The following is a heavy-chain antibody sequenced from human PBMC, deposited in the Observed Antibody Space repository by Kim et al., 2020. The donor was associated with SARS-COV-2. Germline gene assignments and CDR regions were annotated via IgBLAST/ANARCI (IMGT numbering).Heavy chain of an antibody. CDR1: GFTFSSYG. CDR2: IWYDGSNK. D-gene: IGHD5-18*01. CDR3: AKELSLLGGYSYGLDY. Sequence: GGSLRLSCAASGFTFSSYGMHWVRQAPGKGLEWVAVIWYDGSNKYYADSVKGRFTISRDNSKNTLYLQMNSLRAEDTAVYYCAKELSLLGGYSYGLDYWGQGTLVTVSS. V-gene: IGHV3-33*06. J-gene: IGHJ4*02.